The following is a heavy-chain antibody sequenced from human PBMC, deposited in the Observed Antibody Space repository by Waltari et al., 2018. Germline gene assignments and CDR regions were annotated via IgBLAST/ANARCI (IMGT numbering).Heavy chain of an antibody. CDR2: IYYSGST. D-gene: IGHD5-12*01. CDR1: GGSISSSSYY. J-gene: IGHJ4*02. V-gene: IGHV4-39*01. CDR3: ARREATREDFDY. Sequence: QLQLQESGPGLVKPSETLSLTRTVSGGSISSSSYYWGWIRQPPGKGLEWVGCIYYSGSTYYNPSLKSRVTISVDTSKNQFSLKLSSVTAADTAVYYCARREATREDFDYWGQGTLVTVSS.